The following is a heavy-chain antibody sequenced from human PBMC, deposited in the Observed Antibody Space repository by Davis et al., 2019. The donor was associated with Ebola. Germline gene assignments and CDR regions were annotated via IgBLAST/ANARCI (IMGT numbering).Heavy chain of an antibody. CDR2: IYPGDSDT. V-gene: IGHV5-51*01. J-gene: IGHJ4*02. D-gene: IGHD1-26*01. Sequence: GGSLRLSCKGSGYTFSRYWIGWVRQMPGKGLEWMGIIYPGDSDTRYSPSFQGQVTISADKSISTAYLQWSSLKAADTAVYYCARQTLSYLVHFDYWGQGTLVTVSS. CDR3: ARQTLSYLVHFDY. CDR1: GYTFSRYW.